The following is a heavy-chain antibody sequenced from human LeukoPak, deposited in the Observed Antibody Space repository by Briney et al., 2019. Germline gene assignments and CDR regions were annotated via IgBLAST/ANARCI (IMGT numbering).Heavy chain of an antibody. Sequence: ASVKVSCKASGYTFTGYYMHWVRQAPGQGLEWMGWINPNSGGTNYAQKFQGRVTMTRDTSISTAYMELSRLRSDDTAVYYCVCGKGESLWFGAFDYWGQGTLVTVSS. D-gene: IGHD3-10*01. CDR3: VCGKGESLWFGAFDY. J-gene: IGHJ4*02. CDR1: GYTFTGYY. CDR2: INPNSGGT. V-gene: IGHV1-2*02.